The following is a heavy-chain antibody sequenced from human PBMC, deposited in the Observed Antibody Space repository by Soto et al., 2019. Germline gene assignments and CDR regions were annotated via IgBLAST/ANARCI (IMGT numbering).Heavy chain of an antibody. CDR3: ARLYSSSYFYFDY. D-gene: IGHD6-13*01. V-gene: IGHV3-20*04. J-gene: IGHJ4*02. Sequence: GGSLRLSCAASGFTFDDYSMTWVRQTPGKGLEWVSDINWNGGSTGYADSVRGRFTISRDNAKNSLYLQMNSLRAEDTALYYCARLYSSSYFYFDYWGQGTLVTVSS. CDR1: GFTFDDYS. CDR2: INWNGGST.